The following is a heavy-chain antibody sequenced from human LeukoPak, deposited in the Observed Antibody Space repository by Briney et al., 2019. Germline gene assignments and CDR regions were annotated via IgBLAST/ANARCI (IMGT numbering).Heavy chain of an antibody. D-gene: IGHD3-3*01. V-gene: IGHV1-8*01. CDR2: MNPNSGNT. CDR3: ARSLRITIFGVVTGDY. CDR1: GYTFTSYD. Sequence: GASVKVSCKASGYTFTSYDINWVRQATGQGLEWMGWMNPNSGNTGYAQKFQGRVTMTRNTSISTAYMELSSLRSEDTAVYYCARSLRITIFGVVTGDYWGQGTLVTVSS. J-gene: IGHJ4*02.